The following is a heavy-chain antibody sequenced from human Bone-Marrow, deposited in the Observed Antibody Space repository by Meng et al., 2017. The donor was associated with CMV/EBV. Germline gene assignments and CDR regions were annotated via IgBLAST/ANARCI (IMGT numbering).Heavy chain of an antibody. J-gene: IGHJ6*02. CDR2: ISSSSSYI. CDR3: ARGGYCSSISCYAGAGDYYGMDV. Sequence: GGSLRLSCAASGFTFSSYSMNWVRQAPGKGLEWVSSISSSSSYIYYADSVKGRFTISRDNAKNSLYLQMNSLRAEDTALYYCARGGYCSSISCYAGAGDYYGMDVWGQGTTVTVSS. CDR1: GFTFSSYS. V-gene: IGHV3-21*04. D-gene: IGHD2-2*01.